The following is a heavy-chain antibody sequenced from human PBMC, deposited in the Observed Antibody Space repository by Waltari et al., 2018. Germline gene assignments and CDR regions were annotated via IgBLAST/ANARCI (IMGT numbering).Heavy chain of an antibody. D-gene: IGHD3-10*01. CDR1: GFTFSTLG. V-gene: IGHV3-23*01. CDR2: IVSSGDVT. J-gene: IGHJ4*02. CDR3: TSRRSYHFYK. Sequence: EVQLLESGGGFVQPGGSLTLSCAASGFTFSTLGMSWVRQAPGKGLDWVSTIVSSGDVTFYADSLKGRFTISRDNSRDMLYLHLNSLRAVDTAVYFCTSRRSYHFYKWGQGTLVTVSP.